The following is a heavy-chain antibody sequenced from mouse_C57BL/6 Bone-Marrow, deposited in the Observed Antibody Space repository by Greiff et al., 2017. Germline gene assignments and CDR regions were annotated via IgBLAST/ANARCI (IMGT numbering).Heavy chain of an antibody. Sequence: EVQLVESGGGLVQPGGSLKLSCAASGFTFSDYGMAWVRQAPRKGPEWVAFISNLAYSIYYADTVTGRFTISRENAKNTLYLEMSSLRSEDTAMYYCARHAYHYGSSCSPFAYWGQGTLVTVSA. D-gene: IGHD1-1*01. CDR1: GFTFSDYG. CDR3: ARHAYHYGSSCSPFAY. J-gene: IGHJ3*01. CDR2: ISNLAYSI. V-gene: IGHV5-15*01.